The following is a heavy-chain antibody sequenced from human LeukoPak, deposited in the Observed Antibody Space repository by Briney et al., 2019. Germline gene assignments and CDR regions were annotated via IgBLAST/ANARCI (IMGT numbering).Heavy chain of an antibody. CDR3: ASGGTYVLDY. J-gene: IGHJ4*02. CDR2: ISSSSDYI. V-gene: IGHV3-21*06. CDR1: GFTFSSYN. Sequence: GGSLRLSCAASGFTFSSYNMNWVRQAPGKGLEWVSVISSSSDYIYYADSLKGRFTISRDNAKNSVYPQMNSLRADDTAVYYCASGGTYVLDYWGQGTLVTVSA. D-gene: IGHD3-16*01.